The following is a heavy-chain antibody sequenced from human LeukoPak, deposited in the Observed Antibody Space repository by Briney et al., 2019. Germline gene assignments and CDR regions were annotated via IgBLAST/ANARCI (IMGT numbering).Heavy chain of an antibody. Sequence: GGSLRLSCAASGFTFSSYWMHWVRQAPGKGLVWVSRINSDGSSTSHADSVKGRFTISRDNAKNTLYLQMNSLRAEDTAVYYCARAVGYSSSWYSQYYFDYWGQGTLVTVSS. J-gene: IGHJ4*02. CDR1: GFTFSSYW. D-gene: IGHD6-13*01. CDR3: ARAVGYSSSWYSQYYFDY. CDR2: INSDGSST. V-gene: IGHV3-74*01.